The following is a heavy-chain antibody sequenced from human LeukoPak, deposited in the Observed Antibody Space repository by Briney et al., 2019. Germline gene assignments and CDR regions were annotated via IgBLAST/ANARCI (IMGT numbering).Heavy chain of an antibody. CDR3: ARGLRGDHGLDV. D-gene: IGHD3-16*01. CDR1: GASLSPYS. J-gene: IGHJ6*02. V-gene: IGHV4-59*01. CDR2: IFYSGTV. Sequence: PSETLSLTCADSGASLSPYSWSWIRQSPGKRLEWIGDIFYSGTVNSNPSLQSRVTMSVGTSKNLFSLSLTSVTAADTAVYYCARGLRGDHGLDVWGQGTTVTVSS.